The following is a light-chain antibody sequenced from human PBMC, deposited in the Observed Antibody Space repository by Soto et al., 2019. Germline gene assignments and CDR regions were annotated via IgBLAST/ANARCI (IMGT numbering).Light chain of an antibody. CDR3: QQSYSTPCT. CDR2: TAS. V-gene: IGKV1-39*01. CDR1: QSISSY. Sequence: DIQMTQSPSSLSASVGDRVSITCRASQSISSYLNWYQQKPGKAPKLLIYTASSLQSGVPSRFSGGGSGTDFTLTISNLQPEDFATYYCQQSYSTPCTFGPGTKVDLK. J-gene: IGKJ3*01.